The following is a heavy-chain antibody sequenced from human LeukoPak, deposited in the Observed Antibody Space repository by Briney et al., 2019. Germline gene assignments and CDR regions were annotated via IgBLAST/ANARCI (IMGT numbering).Heavy chain of an antibody. CDR2: IYHSGST. V-gene: IGHV4-30-2*01. D-gene: IGHD3-22*01. CDR1: GGSISSGGYS. J-gene: IGHJ5*02. CDR3: ARGDYYDSSGHRFDP. Sequence: SQTLSLTCAVSGGSISSGGYSWSWIRQPPGKGLEWIGYIYHSGSTYHNPSLKSRVTISVDRSKNQFSLKLSSVTAADTAVYYCARGDYYDSSGHRFDPWGQGTLVTVSS.